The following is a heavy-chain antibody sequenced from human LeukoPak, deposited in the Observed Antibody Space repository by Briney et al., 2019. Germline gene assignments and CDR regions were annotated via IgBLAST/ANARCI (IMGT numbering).Heavy chain of an antibody. V-gene: IGHV1-18*01. CDR2: ISAYNGNT. CDR1: GYTFTSYG. J-gene: IGHJ5*02. D-gene: IGHD5-24*01. CDR3: AKDLGVEMALNWFDP. Sequence: AASVKVSCKASGYTFTSYGISWVRQAPGQGLEWMGWISAYNGNTNYAQKFQGRVTMTRDTSISTAYMELSSLRSDDTAVYYCAKDLGVEMALNWFDPWGQGTLVTVSS.